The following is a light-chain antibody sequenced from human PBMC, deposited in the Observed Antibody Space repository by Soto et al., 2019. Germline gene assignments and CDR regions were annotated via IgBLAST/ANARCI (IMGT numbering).Light chain of an antibody. Sequence: DIQMTQSPASLSASVGDRVTISCRASQSIRNYVSWYQQKPGTAPKLLIRAASTLQSGVPSRFSGRGSGTDFTLTISSLQIEDFVTYFCQQTDSTPQTFGQGTNVEI. J-gene: IGKJ1*01. CDR1: QSIRNY. CDR2: AAS. V-gene: IGKV1-39*01. CDR3: QQTDSTPQT.